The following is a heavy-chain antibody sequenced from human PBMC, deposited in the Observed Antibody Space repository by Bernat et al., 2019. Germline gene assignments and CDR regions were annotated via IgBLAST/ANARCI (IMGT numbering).Heavy chain of an antibody. Sequence: QVQLVQSGAEVKKPGASVKVSCKASGYTFTSYGISWVRQAPGQGLEWMGWISAYNGNTNYAQKLQGRVTMTTDTSTSTAYMELRSLRSDDTAVYYCARYGARASTYDYIWGSYRYDGFDHWGQGTLVTVSS. CDR3: ARYGARASTYDYIWGSYRYDGFDH. CDR1: GYTFTSYG. V-gene: IGHV1-18*01. D-gene: IGHD3-16*02. CDR2: ISAYNGNT. J-gene: IGHJ4*02.